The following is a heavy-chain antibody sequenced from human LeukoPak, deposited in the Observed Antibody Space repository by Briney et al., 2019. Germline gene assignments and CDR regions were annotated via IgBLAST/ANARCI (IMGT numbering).Heavy chain of an antibody. Sequence: KPGGSLRLSCAASAFSLNAYNMNWVRQAPGKGLEWVSSISYTGTYIYYADSVKGRFMISRDNAQNSLYLQMNSLRAEDTAIYYCVRDRGTYRPIDYWGQGTLVTVSS. CDR3: VRDRGTYRPIDY. V-gene: IGHV3-21*04. J-gene: IGHJ4*02. CDR2: ISYTGTYI. D-gene: IGHD1-26*01. CDR1: AFSLNAYN.